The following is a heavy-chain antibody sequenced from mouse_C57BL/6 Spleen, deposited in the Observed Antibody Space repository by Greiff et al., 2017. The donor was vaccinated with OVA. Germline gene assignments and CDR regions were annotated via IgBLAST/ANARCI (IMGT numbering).Heavy chain of an antibody. CDR3: ARSGIYYDYDGSWFAY. J-gene: IGHJ3*01. V-gene: IGHV1-9*01. CDR2: ILPGSGST. CDR1: GYTFTGYW. Sequence: VHLVESGAELMKPGASVKLSCKATGYTFTGYWIEWVKQRPGHGLEWIGEILPGSGSTNYNEKFKGKATFTADTSSNTAYMQLSSLTTEDSAIYYCARSGIYYDYDGSWFAYWGQGTLVTVSA. D-gene: IGHD2-4*01.